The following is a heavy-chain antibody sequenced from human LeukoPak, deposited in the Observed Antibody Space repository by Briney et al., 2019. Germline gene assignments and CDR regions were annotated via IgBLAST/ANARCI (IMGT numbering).Heavy chain of an antibody. CDR3: ARGGGCSSTSCYPLDY. Sequence: SETLSLTCSVSGGSISSGSYYWGWIRQPPGKRLEWIGTIYYSGTTYYNPSLKSRVTISVDTSKNQFSLKLSSVTAADTAVYYCARGGGCSSTSCYPLDYWGQGTLVTVSS. V-gene: IGHV4-39*07. J-gene: IGHJ4*02. CDR2: IYYSGTT. CDR1: GGSISSGSYY. D-gene: IGHD2-2*01.